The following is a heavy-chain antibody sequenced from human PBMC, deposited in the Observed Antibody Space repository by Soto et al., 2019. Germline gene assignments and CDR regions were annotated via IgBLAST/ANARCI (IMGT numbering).Heavy chain of an antibody. D-gene: IGHD6-25*01. V-gene: IGHV1-69*02. Sequence: QVQLAQSGPEVKKPGSSVKVACKASGDNFNSFIVNWVRQAPGQGLEWLGRILPSINKTNYGQIFEGRVSISADPSTSPVYLELSGLKASDTGMYYCVESRGGFRDWWGQGTLVSVSS. CDR2: ILPSINKT. CDR3: VESRGGFRDW. CDR1: GDNFNSFI. J-gene: IGHJ4*02.